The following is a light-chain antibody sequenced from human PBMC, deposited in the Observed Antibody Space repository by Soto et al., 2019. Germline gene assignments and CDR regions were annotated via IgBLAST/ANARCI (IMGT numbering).Light chain of an antibody. V-gene: IGLV2-14*01. CDR2: EVS. CDR3: LSYTSSRTYV. Sequence: QSVLTQPASVSGSPGQSITISCTGTSSDVGNYKYVSWYQQHPGKAPKLIVYEVSNRPSGVSDRFSGSKSGNTASLTISGLQAEDETDYYCLSYTSSRTYVFGTGTKLTVL. J-gene: IGLJ1*01. CDR1: SSDVGNYKY.